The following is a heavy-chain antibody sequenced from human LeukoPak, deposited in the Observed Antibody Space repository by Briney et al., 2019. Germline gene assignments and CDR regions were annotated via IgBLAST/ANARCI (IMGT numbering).Heavy chain of an antibody. D-gene: IGHD3-16*01. CDR3: ARLRGYGGWFFDL. J-gene: IGHJ2*01. Sequence: SQTLSLTCTVSGGSISSGSYYWSSIRQPAGKRLEWIGRIYTSGSTNYNPSLKSRVTISVDTSKNQFPLKLSSVTAADTAVYYCARLRGYGGWFFDLWGRGTLVTVSS. CDR1: GGSISSGSYY. V-gene: IGHV4-61*02. CDR2: IYTSGST.